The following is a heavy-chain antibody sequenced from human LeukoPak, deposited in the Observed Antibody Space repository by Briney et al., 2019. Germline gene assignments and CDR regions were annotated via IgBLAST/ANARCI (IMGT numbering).Heavy chain of an antibody. Sequence: PGRSLRLSCAASGFTFSSYGMSWVRQAPGKGLEWVSAISGSGGSTYYADSVKGRFTISRDNSKNTLYLQMNSLRAEDTAVYYCARERARSSSGYPPGGYWGQGTLVTVSS. J-gene: IGHJ4*02. CDR3: ARERARSSSGYPPGGY. V-gene: IGHV3-23*01. CDR2: ISGSGGST. D-gene: IGHD3-22*01. CDR1: GFTFSSYG.